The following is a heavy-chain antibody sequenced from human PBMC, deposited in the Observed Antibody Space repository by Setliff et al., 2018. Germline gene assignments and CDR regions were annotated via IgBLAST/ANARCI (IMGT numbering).Heavy chain of an antibody. J-gene: IGHJ4*02. V-gene: IGHV4-39*01. CDR2: MNYGGPT. CDR3: ARQIWYYDFWSGPYRGNIDY. CDR1: GASVSGNSYF. D-gene: IGHD3-3*01. Sequence: PSETLSLTCTVSGASVSGNSYFWGWIRQPPGKGLEWIGSMNYGGPTYYNSSLKSRVTISVDTSKNQFSLRLSSVTAADTAVYYCARQIWYYDFWSGPYRGNIDYWGQGTLVTVS.